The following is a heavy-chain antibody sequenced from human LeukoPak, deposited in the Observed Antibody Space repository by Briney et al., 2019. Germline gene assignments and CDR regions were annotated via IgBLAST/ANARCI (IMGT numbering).Heavy chain of an antibody. Sequence: GGSLRLSCAASGFIFSDYYMSWIRQAPGKGLEWVSYISSSGSTMYYTDSVKGRFTISRDNAKDSLYLQMNSLRAEDTAVYYCARDRVFGVVIGNNYYYMDVWGKGTTVTVSS. J-gene: IGHJ6*03. V-gene: IGHV3-11*04. CDR3: ARDRVFGVVIGNNYYYMDV. D-gene: IGHD3-3*01. CDR2: ISSSGSTM. CDR1: GFIFSDYY.